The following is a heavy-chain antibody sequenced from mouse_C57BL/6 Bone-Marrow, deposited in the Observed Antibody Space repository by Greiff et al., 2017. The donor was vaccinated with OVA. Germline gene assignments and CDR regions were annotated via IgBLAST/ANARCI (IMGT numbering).Heavy chain of an antibody. J-gene: IGHJ1*03. CDR2: IYPSDSET. V-gene: IGHV1-61*01. CDR1: GYTFTSYW. Sequence: VQLQQPGAELVRPGSSVKLSCKASGYTFTSYWMDWVKQRPGQGLEWIGNIYPSDSETHYNQKFKDKATLTVDKSSSTAYMQLSSLTSEDSAVYDCARVAWLDWYFDVWGTGTTVTVSS. D-gene: IGHD2-2*01. CDR3: ARVAWLDWYFDV.